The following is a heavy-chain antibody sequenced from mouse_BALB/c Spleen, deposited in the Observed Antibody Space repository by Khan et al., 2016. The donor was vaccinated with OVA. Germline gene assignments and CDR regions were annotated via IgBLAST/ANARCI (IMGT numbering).Heavy chain of an antibody. D-gene: IGHD2-4*01. J-gene: IGHJ3*01. CDR3: ARRTRGVYHDYLFAY. CDR2: IYWDDDK. CDR1: GFSLTTSGMG. V-gene: IGHV8-12*01. Sequence: QVTLKESGPGILQPSQTLSLTCSFSGFSLTTSGMGVSWIRQPSGKGLEWLAPIYWDDDKRYNPSLKSRLTISKDTSRNQVFLEIHSVDTADTATYYCARRTRGVYHDYLFAYWGQGTLVTVSA.